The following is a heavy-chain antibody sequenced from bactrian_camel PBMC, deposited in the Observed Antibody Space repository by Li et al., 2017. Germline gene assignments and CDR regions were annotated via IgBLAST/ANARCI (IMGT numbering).Heavy chain of an antibody. CDR3: AAEGSWCGFSVDFGY. Sequence: VQLVESGGGLVQPGGSLRLSCAGDGFTFNSYDMAWVRQAPGKRLEWISTIKSDGSSTYFADSVKDRFTISKDNAKNTLYLQMNSLKPEDTAMYYCAAEGSWCGFSVDFGYWGQGTQVTVS. CDR1: GFTFNSYD. CDR2: IKSDGSST. J-gene: IGHJ6*01. V-gene: IGHV3S40*01. D-gene: IGHD1*01.